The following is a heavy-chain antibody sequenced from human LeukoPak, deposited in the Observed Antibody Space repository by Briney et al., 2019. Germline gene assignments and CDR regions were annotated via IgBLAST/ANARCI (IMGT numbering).Heavy chain of an antibody. Sequence: SETLSLTCTVSGGSISRYYWSWIRQPPGKGLEWIGYIYSGNTNYNPSLKSRVTISIDTSKNQFSLKLTSVTAADTAVYYCARDTHRYADHFDYWGQGTLVTVSS. V-gene: IGHV4-59*01. CDR2: IYSGNT. D-gene: IGHD5-18*01. CDR3: ARDTHRYADHFDY. CDR1: GGSISRYY. J-gene: IGHJ4*02.